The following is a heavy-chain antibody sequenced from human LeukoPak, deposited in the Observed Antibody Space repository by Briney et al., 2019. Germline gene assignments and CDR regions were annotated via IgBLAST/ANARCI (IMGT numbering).Heavy chain of an antibody. V-gene: IGHV4-59*01. CDR3: ARDTLGLYDY. CDR2: IYYSGST. Sequence: SETLSLTCTVSGGSISSYYWSWIRQPPGKGLEWIGYIYYSGSTNYNPSLKSRVTISVDTSKNQFSLKLSSVTAADTAVYYCARDTLGLYDYWGQGTLVTVSS. CDR1: GGSISSYY. D-gene: IGHD2-2*02. J-gene: IGHJ4*02.